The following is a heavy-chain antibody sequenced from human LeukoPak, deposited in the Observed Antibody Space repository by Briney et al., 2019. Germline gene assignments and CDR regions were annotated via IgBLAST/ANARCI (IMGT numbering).Heavy chain of an antibody. V-gene: IGHV3-23*01. D-gene: IGHD3-10*01. Sequence: GGSLRLSCAASGFTFSSYAMSWVRQAPGKGLEWVSTISGSGGSTYYADSVKGRFTISRDNSKNTLYLQMNSLRAEDTAVYYCAKDLYYGSGMHGMGVWGQGTTVTVSS. CDR2: ISGSGGST. CDR1: GFTFSSYA. J-gene: IGHJ6*02. CDR3: AKDLYYGSGMHGMGV.